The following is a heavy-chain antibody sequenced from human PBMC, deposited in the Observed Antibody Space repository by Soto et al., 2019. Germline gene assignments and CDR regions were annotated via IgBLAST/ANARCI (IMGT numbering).Heavy chain of an antibody. CDR3: VDFLEGGFDP. Sequence: AGSLRLSCTASGFTVSIKFMNGVRQAPGKGLEWVSIIYPDGRVFYADSVKGRFTISRDNSKNTLYLQMDSLRAEDTAVYYCVDFLEGGFDPWGQGTLVTVSS. CDR1: GFTVSIKF. V-gene: IGHV3-66*01. D-gene: IGHD3-3*01. CDR2: IYPDGRV. J-gene: IGHJ5*02.